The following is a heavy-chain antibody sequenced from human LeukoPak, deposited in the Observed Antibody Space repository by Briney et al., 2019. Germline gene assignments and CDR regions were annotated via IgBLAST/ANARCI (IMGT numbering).Heavy chain of an antibody. V-gene: IGHV3-23*01. D-gene: IGHD3-22*01. J-gene: IGHJ3*01. CDR2: TSGSGGSK. CDR1: GFTFKSHA. CDR3: AKFPSYDSSGHDGFDV. Sequence: GSLRLSCAASGFTFKSHAMSWVRQAPGKGLEWVSATSGSGGSKFYADSVKGRFTISRDNSKDTLYLQMNSLRAEDTAIYYCAKFPSYDSSGHDGFDVWGQGTRVTVSS.